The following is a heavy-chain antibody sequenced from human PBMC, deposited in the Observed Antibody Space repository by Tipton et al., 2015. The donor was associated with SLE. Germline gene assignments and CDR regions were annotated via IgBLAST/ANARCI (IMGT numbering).Heavy chain of an antibody. V-gene: IGHV3-30*02. D-gene: IGHD6-19*01. Sequence: SLRLSCAASGFTFSSYGMHWVRQAPGKGLEWVAFIRYDGSNKYYADSVKGRFTISRDNSKNTLYLQMNGLRAEDTAVYYCANLRGYSSGWDAFDIWGQGTMVSVSS. CDR1: GFTFSSYG. CDR2: IRYDGSNK. J-gene: IGHJ3*02. CDR3: ANLRGYSSGWDAFDI.